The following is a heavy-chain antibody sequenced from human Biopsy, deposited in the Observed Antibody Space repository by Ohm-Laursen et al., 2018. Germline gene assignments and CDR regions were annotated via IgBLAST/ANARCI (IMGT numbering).Heavy chain of an antibody. CDR3: ARSMLGASTGDDAFDV. Sequence: GASVKVSCKASGGTFSNSAINWVRQAPGQGLEWMGGFIPMFNTGKDAQNFQGRVTMTADKSTNTVYMELTSLRSDDTAMYYCARSMLGASTGDDAFDVWGQETFVIVSS. CDR1: GGTFSNSA. D-gene: IGHD1-26*01. V-gene: IGHV1-69*06. J-gene: IGHJ3*01. CDR2: FIPMFNTG.